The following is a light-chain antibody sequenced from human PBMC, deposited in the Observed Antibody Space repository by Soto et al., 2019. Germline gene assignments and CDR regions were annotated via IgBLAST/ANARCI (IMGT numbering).Light chain of an antibody. V-gene: IGKV1-39*01. J-gene: IGKJ3*01. Sequence: DIQMTQSPSSLSASVGDRVTITCRASQSISSYLIWYQQKLGQAPKLLIYDASTLQSGVPSRFSGSGSGTDFTLTISSLQPEDFATYYCQESYSTPYTFGPGTKVDIK. CDR3: QESYSTPYT. CDR1: QSISSY. CDR2: DAS.